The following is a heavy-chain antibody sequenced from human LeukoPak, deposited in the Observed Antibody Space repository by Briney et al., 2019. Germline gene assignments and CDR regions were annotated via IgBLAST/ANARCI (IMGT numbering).Heavy chain of an antibody. J-gene: IGHJ4*02. CDR1: GFTFSSYA. CDR2: ISYDGSNK. CDR3: ASHSGSNGYYNLDY. V-gene: IGHV3-30-3*01. D-gene: IGHD3-22*01. Sequence: GGSLRLSCAASGFTFSSYAMHWVRQAPGKGLEWVAVISYDGSNKYYADSVKGRLTISRDNSKNTLYLQMNSLRAEDTAVYYCASHSGSNGYYNLDYWGQGTLVTVSS.